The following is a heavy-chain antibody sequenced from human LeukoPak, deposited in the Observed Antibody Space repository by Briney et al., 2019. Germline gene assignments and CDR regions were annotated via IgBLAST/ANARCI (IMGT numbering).Heavy chain of an antibody. Sequence: GGSLRPSCAASGFTVSSNCMNWVRQAPGKGLEWVSSISASGVMTYYADSVKGRFTVSRDNSKNSVYLQMKSLTAADTAVYYCAKDRSIRTYYTFDQWGQGTLVTVSS. D-gene: IGHD1-26*01. V-gene: IGHV3-23*01. CDR2: ISASGVMT. CDR1: GFTVSSNC. J-gene: IGHJ4*02. CDR3: AKDRSIRTYYTFDQ.